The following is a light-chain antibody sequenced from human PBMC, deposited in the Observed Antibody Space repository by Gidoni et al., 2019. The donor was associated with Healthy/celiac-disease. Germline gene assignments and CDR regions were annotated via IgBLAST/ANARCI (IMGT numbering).Light chain of an antibody. CDR1: QGISSY. CDR3: QQYYSYPRT. V-gene: IGKV1-8*01. J-gene: IGKJ1*01. CDR2: AAS. Sequence: RMTQSPSSFSASTGDRVTITCRASQGISSYLAWYQQKPGKAPKLLIYAASTLQSGVPSRFSGSGSGTDFTLTISCLQSEDFATYYCQQYYSYPRTFGQGTKVEIK.